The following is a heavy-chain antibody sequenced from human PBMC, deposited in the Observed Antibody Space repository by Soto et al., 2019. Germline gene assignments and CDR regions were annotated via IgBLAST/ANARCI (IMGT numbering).Heavy chain of an antibody. CDR2: IGTAGDT. V-gene: IGHV3-13*01. CDR1: GFTFSSYD. D-gene: IGHD6-6*01. CDR3: AREAARDYYYGMDV. Sequence: GGSLRLSCAASGFTFSSYDMHWVRQATGKGLEWVSAIGTAGDTYYPGSVKGRFTISRENAKNSLYLQMNSLRAEDTAVYYCAREAARDYYYGMDVWGQGTTVTVSS. J-gene: IGHJ6*02.